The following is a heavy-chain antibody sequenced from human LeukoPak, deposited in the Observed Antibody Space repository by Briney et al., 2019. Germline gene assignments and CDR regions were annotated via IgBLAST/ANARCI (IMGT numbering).Heavy chain of an antibody. CDR1: GDSMNSDTFY. Sequence: PSETLSLTCIVSGDSMNSDTFYWSWIRQSAGKGLEWIGRVYTSGNTNYSPSLKGRVTISLDTSKKQVSLNLKSVTAADTAVYYCAREWGIAVLAGGWFDAWGQGILVTVSS. CDR3: AREWGIAVLAGGWFDA. CDR2: VYTSGNT. V-gene: IGHV4-61*02. J-gene: IGHJ5*02. D-gene: IGHD3-16*01.